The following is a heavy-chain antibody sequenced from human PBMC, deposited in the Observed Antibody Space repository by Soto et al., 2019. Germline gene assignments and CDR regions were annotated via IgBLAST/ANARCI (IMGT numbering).Heavy chain of an antibody. CDR2: IYYSGST. D-gene: IGHD5-12*01. CDR1: GGSISSGDYY. V-gene: IGHV4-30-4*01. CDR3: ARDSGYEGPD. Sequence: PSETLSLTCTVSGGSISSGDYYWSWIRQPPGKGLEWIGYIYYSGSTYYNPSLKSRVTISVDTSKNQFSLKLSSVTAADPALYYWARDSGYEGPDWGQGTLVTV. J-gene: IGHJ1*01.